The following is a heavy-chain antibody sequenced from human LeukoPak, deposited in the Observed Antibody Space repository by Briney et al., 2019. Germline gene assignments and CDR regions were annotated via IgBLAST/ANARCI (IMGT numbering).Heavy chain of an antibody. CDR2: IYYSGST. J-gene: IGHJ6*02. D-gene: IGHD3-9*01. CDR1: GGSISSGDYY. V-gene: IGHV4-61*08. CDR3: ARERAGYYDILTGPLGMDV. Sequence: SSETLSLTCTVSGGSISSGDYYWSWIRQPPGKGLEWIGYIYYSGSTNYNPSLKSRVTISVDTSKNQFSLKLSSVTAADTAVYYCARERAGYYDILTGPLGMDVWGQGTTVTVSS.